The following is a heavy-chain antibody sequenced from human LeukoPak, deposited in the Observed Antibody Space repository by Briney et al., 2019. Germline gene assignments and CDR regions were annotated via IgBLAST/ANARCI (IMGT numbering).Heavy chain of an antibody. D-gene: IGHD2-2*01. V-gene: IGHV4-59*01. CDR2: IFYTGTT. J-gene: IGHJ5*02. CDR1: GASISKYY. Sequence: SETLSLTCTVSGASISKYYWNWIRQPPGKGLEWIGYIFYTGTTNYNPSLNSRVTISVDTSKNQLSLRLSSVTAADTAVYYCAREEKVPRGFDPWGQGTLVTVSS. CDR3: AREEKVPRGFDP.